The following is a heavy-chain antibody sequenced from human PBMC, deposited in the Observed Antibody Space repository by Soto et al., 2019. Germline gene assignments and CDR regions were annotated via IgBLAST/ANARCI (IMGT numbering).Heavy chain of an antibody. Sequence: EVQLLESGGGLVQPGGSLRLSCAASGFTFSTYVMVWVRQAPGKGLEWVSAIGGSGGSTYYADSVQGRFTITRDNSKNTLYLQMNSLRAEDTAVYYCAKDRQAYDFLSGYYGDWFDPWGQGTLVTVSS. CDR2: IGGSGGST. CDR1: GFTFSTYV. J-gene: IGHJ5*02. V-gene: IGHV3-23*01. CDR3: AKDRQAYDFLSGYYGDWFDP. D-gene: IGHD3-3*01.